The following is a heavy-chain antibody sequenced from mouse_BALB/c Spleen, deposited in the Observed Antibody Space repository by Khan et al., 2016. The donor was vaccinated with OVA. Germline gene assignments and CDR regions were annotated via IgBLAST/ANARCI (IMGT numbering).Heavy chain of an antibody. Sequence: EVQLVESGPGLVKPSQSLSLTCTVTGYSITSEYTWNWIRQFPGNKLEWMGFISYSGNTRYNPSLKSRISITLDTSKNQFFLQLNSVTSEDTATYYCARKDYYDYDPFPYWGQGTLVTVSA. V-gene: IGHV3-2*02. J-gene: IGHJ3*01. CDR1: GYSITSEYT. D-gene: IGHD2-4*01. CDR2: ISYSGNT. CDR3: ARKDYYDYDPFPY.